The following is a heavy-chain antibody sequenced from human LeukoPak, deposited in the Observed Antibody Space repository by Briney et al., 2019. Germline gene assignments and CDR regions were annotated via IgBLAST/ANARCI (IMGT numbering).Heavy chain of an antibody. Sequence: GGSLRLSCAASGFTFSTYATSWVRQAPGKGLEWVSAISGSGGTTYYADSVKGRFTISRDNSKSTLYLQMNSLRAEDTAVYYCAKDKTSSWVIYDMDVWGQGTTVTVSS. J-gene: IGHJ6*02. V-gene: IGHV3-23*01. CDR3: AKDKTSSWVIYDMDV. CDR1: GFTFSTYA. D-gene: IGHD6-13*01. CDR2: ISGSGGTT.